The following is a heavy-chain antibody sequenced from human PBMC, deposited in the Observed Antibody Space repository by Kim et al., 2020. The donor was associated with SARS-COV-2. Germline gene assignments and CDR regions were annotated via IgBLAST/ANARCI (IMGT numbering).Heavy chain of an antibody. CDR1: GFTFSNAW. Sequence: GGSLRLSCAASGFTFSNAWMSWVRQAPGKGLEWVGRIKSKTDGGTTDYAAPVKGRFTISRDDSKNTLYLQMNSLKTEDTAVYYCTTDPAYYYGSGSYYKVRDYWGQGTLVTVSS. CDR3: TTDPAYYYGSGSYYKVRDY. V-gene: IGHV3-15*01. J-gene: IGHJ4*02. D-gene: IGHD3-10*01. CDR2: IKSKTDGGTT.